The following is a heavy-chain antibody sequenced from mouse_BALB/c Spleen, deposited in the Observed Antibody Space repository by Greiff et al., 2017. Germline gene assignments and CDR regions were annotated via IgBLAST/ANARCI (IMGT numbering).Heavy chain of an antibody. Sequence: EVQLQQSGPELVKPGASVKISCKASGYTFTDYNMHWVKQSHGKSLEWIGYIYPYNGGTGYNQKFKSKATLTADNSSSTAYMELRSLTSEDSAVYYCAREGYRSFAYWGQGTLVTVSA. CDR3: AREGYRSFAY. J-gene: IGHJ3*01. V-gene: IGHV1S29*02. D-gene: IGHD2-14*01. CDR2: IYPYNGGT. CDR1: GYTFTDYN.